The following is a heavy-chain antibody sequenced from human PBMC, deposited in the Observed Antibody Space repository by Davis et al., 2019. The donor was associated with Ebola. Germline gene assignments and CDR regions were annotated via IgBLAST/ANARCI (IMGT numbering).Heavy chain of an antibody. CDR3: ARSPGRSLVVTALSRNFDL. CDR1: GGSVSRSNW. CDR2: IDPSGTT. J-gene: IGHJ2*01. D-gene: IGHD2-21*02. V-gene: IGHV4-4*02. Sequence: MPSETLSLTCAVSGGSVSRSNWWSWVRPAPGKGLEWLGEIDPSGTTNSNPSLKSRVTLSVDKSKNHVLLNLNSVTAADTAVYYCARSPGRSLVVTALSRNFDLWGRGTLVTVSS.